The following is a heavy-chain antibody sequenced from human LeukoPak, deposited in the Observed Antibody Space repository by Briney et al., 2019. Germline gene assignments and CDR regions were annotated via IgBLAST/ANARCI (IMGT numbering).Heavy chain of an antibody. J-gene: IGHJ4*02. CDR3: ARSVAGSPYFFD. D-gene: IGHD6-19*01. Sequence: GGSLRPSCAASGFTFSTYTMNWVRQAPGKGLEWVSSINSNSRAIYYADSAEGRFTISRDNAKNSLHLQMNSLRAEDTAVYYCARSVAGSPYFFDWGQGTLVTVSS. CDR2: INSNSRAI. V-gene: IGHV3-21*01. CDR1: GFTFSTYT.